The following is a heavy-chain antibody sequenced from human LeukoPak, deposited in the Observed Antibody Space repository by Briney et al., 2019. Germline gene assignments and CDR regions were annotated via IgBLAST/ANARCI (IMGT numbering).Heavy chain of an antibody. CDR3: ARVERDGFRHLMNYYYYMDV. D-gene: IGHD2-8*01. Sequence: GASVKVSCKASGYTFTGYYMHWVRQAPGQGLEWMGWINPNSGGTNYAQKFQGRVTMTRDTSISTAYMELSRLRSDDTAVYYCARVERDGFRHLMNYYYYMDVWGKGTTVTVSS. CDR2: INPNSGGT. J-gene: IGHJ6*03. V-gene: IGHV1-2*02. CDR1: GYTFTGYY.